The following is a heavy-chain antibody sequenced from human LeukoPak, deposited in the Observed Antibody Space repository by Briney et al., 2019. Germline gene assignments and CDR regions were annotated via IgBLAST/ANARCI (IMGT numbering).Heavy chain of an antibody. V-gene: IGHV3-23*01. Sequence: GGSLRLSCAASGFTFSSYAMTWVRQAPGKGLQWVPAISGSGVITYYADSVKGRFTISRDNSKNTLYLQMNSLRAEDTAVYYCAKDLWFGELPHYWGQGTLVTVSS. D-gene: IGHD3-10*01. CDR3: AKDLWFGELPHY. CDR2: ISGSGVIT. CDR1: GFTFSSYA. J-gene: IGHJ4*02.